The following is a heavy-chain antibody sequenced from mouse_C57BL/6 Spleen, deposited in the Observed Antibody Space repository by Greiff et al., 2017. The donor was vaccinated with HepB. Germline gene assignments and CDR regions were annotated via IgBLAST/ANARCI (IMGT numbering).Heavy chain of an antibody. CDR1: GFNIKDDY. Sequence: VQLKESGAELVRPGASVKLSCTASGFNIKDDYMHWVKQRPEQGLEWIGWIDPENGDTEYASKFQGKATITADTSSNTAYLQLSSLTSEDTAVYYCTTRGLYYDYDDYWGQGTTLTVSS. CDR2: IDPENGDT. CDR3: TTRGLYYDYDDY. V-gene: IGHV14-4*01. J-gene: IGHJ2*01. D-gene: IGHD2-4*01.